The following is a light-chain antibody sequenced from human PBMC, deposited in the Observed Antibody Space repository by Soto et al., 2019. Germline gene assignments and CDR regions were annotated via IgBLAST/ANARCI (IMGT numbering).Light chain of an antibody. Sequence: DLPLTQSPSTLSASVGDRVTITCRASQSINGWLAWYQQKPGQAPNLLIYKASTLESGVPSRFSGSGSGTEFTLTVSSLQPDDFATYYCHQYHNFPRTFGQGTKVEI. V-gene: IGKV1-5*03. CDR3: HQYHNFPRT. CDR2: KAS. CDR1: QSINGW. J-gene: IGKJ1*01.